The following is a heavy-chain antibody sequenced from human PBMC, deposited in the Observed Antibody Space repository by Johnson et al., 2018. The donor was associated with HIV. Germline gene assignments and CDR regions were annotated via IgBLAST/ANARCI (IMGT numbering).Heavy chain of an antibody. V-gene: IGHV3-20*04. D-gene: IGHD3-10*01. CDR3: ARERSLVGGVRPGAFDI. J-gene: IGHJ3*02. CDR1: GFTFDDYG. Sequence: MLLVESGGGVVRPGGSLRLSCAPSGFTFDDYGMSWVRQAQGKGLEWVSGINWNGGNTSYADSVKGRFTISRDNAKNSLYLQMNSLRAEDTALYYCARERSLVGGVRPGAFDIWGQGTMVTVSS. CDR2: INWNGGNT.